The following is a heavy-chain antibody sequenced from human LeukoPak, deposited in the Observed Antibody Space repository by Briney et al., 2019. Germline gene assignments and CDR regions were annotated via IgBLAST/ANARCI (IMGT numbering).Heavy chain of an antibody. CDR1: GYSFTAYY. V-gene: IGHV1-2*02. J-gene: IGHJ6*03. CDR2: INPNSGDT. D-gene: IGHD2-15*01. CDR3: AREPADGWPYYYYYMDV. Sequence: ASVKVSCKTSGYSFTAYYIHWVRQAPGQGLEWMGWINPNSGDTNYAQRFQGRVTMTRDTSISTAYMELSSLRSDDTAVYYCAREPADGWPYYYYYMDVWGQGTTVTISS.